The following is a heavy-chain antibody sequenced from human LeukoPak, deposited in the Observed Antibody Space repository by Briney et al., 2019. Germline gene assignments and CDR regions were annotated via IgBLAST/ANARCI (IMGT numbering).Heavy chain of an antibody. CDR2: IWYDGSNK. Sequence: GRSLRLSCAASGFTFSSYGMHWVRQAPGKGLEGVAVIWYDGSNKYYADSVKGRFTISRDNSKNTLYLQMNSLRAEDTAVYYCAKGGYSGYDLPFDYWGQGTLVTVSS. D-gene: IGHD5-12*01. CDR1: GFTFSSYG. J-gene: IGHJ4*02. V-gene: IGHV3-33*06. CDR3: AKGGYSGYDLPFDY.